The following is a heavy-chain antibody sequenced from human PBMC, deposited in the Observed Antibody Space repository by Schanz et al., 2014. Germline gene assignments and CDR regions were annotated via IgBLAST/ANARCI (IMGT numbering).Heavy chain of an antibody. CDR3: AKRNHDMQSLPLDY. D-gene: IGHD3-9*01. J-gene: IGHJ4*02. Sequence: EVQLVESGGSLVQPGGSLRLSCAASGFTFRSYSMNWVRQAPGKGLEWISYISSTSRATYYADSVKGRFTISRDNAKNSLFLQMNSLRAEDTAVYYCAKRNHDMQSLPLDYWGQGTLVIVSS. V-gene: IGHV3-48*01. CDR2: ISSTSRAT. CDR1: GFTFRSYS.